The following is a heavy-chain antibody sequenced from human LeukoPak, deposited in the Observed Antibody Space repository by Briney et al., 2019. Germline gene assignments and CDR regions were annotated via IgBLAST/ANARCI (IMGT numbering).Heavy chain of an antibody. CDR3: ARIRITMVRGGAYYFDY. V-gene: IGHV2-70*11. CDR2: IDWDDDK. CDR1: GFSLSTSGMC. J-gene: IGHJ4*02. Sequence: SGPTLVKPTQTLTLTCTLSGFSLSTSGMCVSWIRQPPGRALEWLARIDWDDDKYYSTSLKTRLTISKDTSKNQVVLTMTNMDPVDTATYYCARIRITMVRGGAYYFDYWGQGTLVTVSS. D-gene: IGHD3-10*01.